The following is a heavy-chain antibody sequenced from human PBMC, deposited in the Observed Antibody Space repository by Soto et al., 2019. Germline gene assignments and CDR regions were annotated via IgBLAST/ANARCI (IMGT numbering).Heavy chain of an antibody. V-gene: IGHV3-30*03. CDR2: ISYDGSNK. CDR1: GFTFSSYG. CDR3: ATDCSSTSCYVGYYYYYYMDV. Sequence: GGSLRLSCAASGFTFSSYGMHWVRQAPGKGLEWVAVISYDGSNKYYADSVKGRFTISRDNSKNTLYLQMNSLRAEDTAVYYCATDCSSTSCYVGYYYYYYMDVWGKGTTVTVSS. J-gene: IGHJ6*03. D-gene: IGHD2-2*01.